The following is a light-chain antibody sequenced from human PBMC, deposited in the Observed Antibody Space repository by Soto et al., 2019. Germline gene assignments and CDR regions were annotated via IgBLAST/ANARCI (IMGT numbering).Light chain of an antibody. CDR1: SSDVGNYNL. Sequence: QSVLTQPASVSGSPGQSITISCTGTSSDVGNYNLVSWYQQHPGKAPKLMIYEVSKWPSGVSNRFSGSKSGNTASLTISGLQAEDEADYYCCSYAGSSIPVIFGTGTKLTVL. CDR3: CSYAGSSIPVI. V-gene: IGLV2-23*02. J-gene: IGLJ1*01. CDR2: EVS.